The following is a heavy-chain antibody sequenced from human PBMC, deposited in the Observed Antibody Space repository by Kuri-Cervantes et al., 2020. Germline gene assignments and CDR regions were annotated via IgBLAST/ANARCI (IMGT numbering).Heavy chain of an antibody. J-gene: IGHJ6*02. D-gene: IGHD3-22*01. V-gene: IGHV4-31*03. CDR3: ARGASGHYYDSTRPGMDV. Sequence: LRLSCTVSGGSISSGGYYWSWIRQHPGKGLEWIGYIYYSGSTYYNPSLKSRVTIPVDTSKNQFSLKLSSVTAADTAVYYCARGASGHYYDSTRPGMDVWGQGTTVTVSS. CDR2: IYYSGST. CDR1: GGSISSGGYY.